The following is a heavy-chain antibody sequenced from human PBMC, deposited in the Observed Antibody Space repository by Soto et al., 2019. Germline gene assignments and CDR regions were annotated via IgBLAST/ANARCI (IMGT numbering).Heavy chain of an antibody. D-gene: IGHD3-22*01. CDR2: ISGSGGST. CDR3: AKASPITMIVVVTPPFDY. J-gene: IGHJ4*02. Sequence: GSLRLSCAASGFTFSSYAMSWVRQAPGKGLEWVSAISGSGGSTYYADSVKGRFTISRDNSKNTLYLQMNSLRAEDTAVYYCAKASPITMIVVVTPPFDYWGQGTLVTVSS. V-gene: IGHV3-23*01. CDR1: GFTFSSYA.